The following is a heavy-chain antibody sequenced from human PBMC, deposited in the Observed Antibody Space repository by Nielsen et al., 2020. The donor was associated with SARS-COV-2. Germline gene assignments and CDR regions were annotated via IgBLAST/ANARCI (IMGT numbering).Heavy chain of an antibody. Sequence: GESLKISCKGSGYSFTSYWIGWVRQMPGKGLEWMGIIYPGDSDTRYSPSFQGQVTISADKSISTAYLQWSSLKASDTAMYYCATAPYYYDSSGYWYFQHWGRGTLVTVSS. CDR2: IYPGDSDT. CDR1: GYSFTSYW. D-gene: IGHD3-22*01. CDR3: ATAPYYYDSSGYWYFQH. J-gene: IGHJ1*01. V-gene: IGHV5-51*01.